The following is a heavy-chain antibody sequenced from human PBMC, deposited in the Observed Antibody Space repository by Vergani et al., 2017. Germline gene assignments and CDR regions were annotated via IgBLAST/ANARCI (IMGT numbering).Heavy chain of an antibody. J-gene: IGHJ4*02. CDR2: IQYDAGNK. CDR3: AKDFAHXLTGLSPFGYFDY. CDR1: GFTFRSYG. D-gene: IGHD3-9*01. Sequence: QVQLVESGGGVVQPGGSLILSCAASGFTFRSYGIHWVRQAPGKGLEWVAFIQYDAGNKYYADSVKGRFTISRDNSKNTLYLQMNSLRAEDTAVYYCAKDFAHXLTGLSPFGYFDYWGQGILVTVSS. V-gene: IGHV3-30*02.